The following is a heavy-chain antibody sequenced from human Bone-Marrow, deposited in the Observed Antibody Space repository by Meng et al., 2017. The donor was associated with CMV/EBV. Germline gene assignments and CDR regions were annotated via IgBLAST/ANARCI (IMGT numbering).Heavy chain of an antibody. CDR3: ARELGWFDP. CDR1: VSSVSSCSYY. Sequence: SLTCPVSVSSVSSCSYYWGWIRRPPGKGLEWIGYISSSATTNYNPSLKSRVTISVDTSKNQFSLKLSSVTAADTAVYYCARELGWFDPWGQGTLVTVSS. J-gene: IGHJ5*02. D-gene: IGHD3-16*01. V-gene: IGHV4-61*01. CDR2: ISSSATT.